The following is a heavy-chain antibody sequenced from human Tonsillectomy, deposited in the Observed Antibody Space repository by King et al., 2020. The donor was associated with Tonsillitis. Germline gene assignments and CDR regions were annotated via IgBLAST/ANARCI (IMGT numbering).Heavy chain of an antibody. J-gene: IGHJ6*02. D-gene: IGHD1-7*01. Sequence: VQLVESGGGLVQPGGSLRVSCAASGFTMSWVRQAPGKGLEWVSGISGRGGSTYYADSVKGRFTISRDNSKNTLYLQMNSLRAEDTAVYYFAKDRTGTTWNYYGMDVWGQGTTVTVSS. CDR2: ISGRGGST. V-gene: IGHV3-23*04. CDR3: AKDRTGTTWNYYGMDV. CDR1: GFT.